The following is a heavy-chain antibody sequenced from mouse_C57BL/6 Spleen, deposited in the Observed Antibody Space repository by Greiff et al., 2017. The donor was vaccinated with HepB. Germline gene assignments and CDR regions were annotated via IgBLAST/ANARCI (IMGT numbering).Heavy chain of an antibody. CDR2: IDPENGDT. CDR3: TMWGFLDY. CDR1: GFNIKDDY. J-gene: IGHJ2*01. V-gene: IGHV14-4*01. Sequence: VHVKQSGAELVRPGASVKLSCTASGFNIKDDYMHWVKQRPEQGLEWIGWIDPENGDTEYASKFQGKATITADTSSNTAYLQLSSLTSEDTAVYYCTMWGFLDYWGQGTTLTVSS.